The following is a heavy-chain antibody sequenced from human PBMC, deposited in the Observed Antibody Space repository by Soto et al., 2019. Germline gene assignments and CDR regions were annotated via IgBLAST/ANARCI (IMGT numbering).Heavy chain of an antibody. CDR3: ARAVPPRAWFVS. V-gene: IGHV1-69*13. J-gene: IGHJ5*01. CDR2: IIPIFGTA. CDR1: GGTFSSYA. D-gene: IGHD2-2*01. Sequence: ASVKLSCKASGGTFSSYAISWVRHAPGQGLEWMGGIIPIFGTANYAQKFQGRVTITADESTSTAYMELSSLRSEDTAVYYCARAVPPRAWFVSPGPGPLVTVSS.